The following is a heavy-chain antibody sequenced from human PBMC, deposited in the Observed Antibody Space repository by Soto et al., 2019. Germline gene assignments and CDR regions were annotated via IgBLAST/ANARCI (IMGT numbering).Heavy chain of an antibody. CDR1: GYTFTSYY. Sequence: GASVKFSCKASGYTFTSYYMHWVRQAPVQGLEWMGIINPSGGSTSYAQKFQGRVTMTRDTSTSTVYMELSSLRWEDPAGYDCWGLLAHREASTAIDIW. V-gene: IGHV1-46*01. CDR3: WGLLAHREASTAIDI. J-gene: IGHJ3*02. D-gene: IGHD1-26*01. CDR2: INPSGGST.